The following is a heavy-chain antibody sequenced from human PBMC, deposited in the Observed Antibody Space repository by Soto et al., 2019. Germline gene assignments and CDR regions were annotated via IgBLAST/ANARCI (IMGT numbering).Heavy chain of an antibody. CDR2: IDPTSSRI. CDR3: ARERLTGYAREAFDV. J-gene: IGHJ3*01. Sequence: EAQLVESGGGLVQPGGSLRLSCVASGFSFSSYSVSWVRQAPGKGLEWISYIDPTSSRIYYADSVKGRFAISRDNAENSLYLQVNSLRDEDTALYYCARERLTGYAREAFDVWGQGTMVTVSS. CDR1: GFSFSSYS. D-gene: IGHD7-27*01. V-gene: IGHV3-48*02.